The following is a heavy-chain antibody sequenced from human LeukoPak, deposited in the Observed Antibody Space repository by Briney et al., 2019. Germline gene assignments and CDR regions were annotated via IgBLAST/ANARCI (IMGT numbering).Heavy chain of an antibody. J-gene: IGHJ2*01. V-gene: IGHV4-30-2*01. CDR3: ARHQGVVDL. CDR1: GGSISSGGYS. CDR2: IYHSGST. Sequence: SETLSLTCAVSGGSISSGGYSWSWIRQPPGKGLEWIGYIYHSGSTYYNPSLKSRVTISIDTSKNQFSLKLSSVTVADTAVYYCARHQGVVDLWGRGSLVTVSS. D-gene: IGHD3-3*01.